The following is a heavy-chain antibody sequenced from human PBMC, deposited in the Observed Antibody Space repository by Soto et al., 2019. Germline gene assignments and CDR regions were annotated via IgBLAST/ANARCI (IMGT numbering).Heavy chain of an antibody. D-gene: IGHD2-15*01. CDR1: GFTFSTYA. CDR2: ISFSGDST. J-gene: IGHJ4*02. Sequence: GGSLRLSCAASGFTFSTYAMNWVRQAPGKGLEWISTISFSGDSTYYADSVKGRFTISRDNSKSTLYLQMNSLRAEDTAMYYCATRHLAYCSGGTCNPFDFWGQGALVTVSS. CDR3: ATRHLAYCSGGTCNPFDF. V-gene: IGHV3-23*01.